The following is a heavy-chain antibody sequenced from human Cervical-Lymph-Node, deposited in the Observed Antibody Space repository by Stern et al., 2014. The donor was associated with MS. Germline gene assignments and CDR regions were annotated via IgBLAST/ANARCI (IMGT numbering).Heavy chain of an antibody. D-gene: IGHD3-22*01. J-gene: IGHJ4*02. V-gene: IGHV3-23*04. CDR3: AKDGGGNYYDSSGHYWPIAY. Sequence: EVQLVEPGGGLVQPGGSLRLACAASGFTFNIYPVRWVRQAPGKGLELVSVLSGSGVVTYYADSVKGRFTISRDNSKNTLSLQMNSLRAEDTAVYYCAKDGGGNYYDSSGHYWPIAYWGQGTLVTVSS. CDR2: LSGSGVVT. CDR1: GFTFNIYP.